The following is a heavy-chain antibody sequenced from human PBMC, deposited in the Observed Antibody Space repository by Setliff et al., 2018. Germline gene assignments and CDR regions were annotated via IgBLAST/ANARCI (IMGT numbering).Heavy chain of an antibody. Sequence: PGESLKISCAASGFTFSNRAMTWVRQAPGKGLEWVSSVGGDGYDIYYADSVKGRFTISRDNARNALYLQMVSLRGEDTGVYFCAALDWGENFYNVDVWGKGTTVTVSS. CDR1: GFTFSNRA. CDR3: AALDWGENFYNVDV. V-gene: IGHV3-21*01. J-gene: IGHJ6*03. CDR2: VGGDGYDI. D-gene: IGHD7-27*01.